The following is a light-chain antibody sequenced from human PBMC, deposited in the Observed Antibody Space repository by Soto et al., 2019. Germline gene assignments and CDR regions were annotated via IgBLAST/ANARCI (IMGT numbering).Light chain of an antibody. J-gene: IGKJ4*01. CDR3: QQCDNLPLT. CDR1: QDISNY. Sequence: DIQMTQSPSSLSASVGDRVTITCQASQDISNYLNWYQQKPGKASKLLIYDASNLETGVPSRFSGSGSGTDFTFTISSLQPEDIATYYCQQCDNLPLTFGGGTKVDIK. CDR2: DAS. V-gene: IGKV1-33*01.